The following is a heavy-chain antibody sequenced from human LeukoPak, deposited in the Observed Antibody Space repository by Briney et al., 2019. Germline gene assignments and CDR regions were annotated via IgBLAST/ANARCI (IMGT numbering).Heavy chain of an antibody. D-gene: IGHD3-22*01. V-gene: IGHV4-59*13. CDR3: ARVITMIVYDAFDV. J-gene: IGHJ3*01. CDR2: IYYSGSS. CDR1: GGPISDFY. Sequence: SETLSLTCTVSGGPISDFYWSWIRQPPGKGLEWIGSIYYSGSSNYNPSLKSRLTMSVDTSMNQFSLKLTSVTAADTAVYYCARVITMIVYDAFDVWGQGTMVTVSS.